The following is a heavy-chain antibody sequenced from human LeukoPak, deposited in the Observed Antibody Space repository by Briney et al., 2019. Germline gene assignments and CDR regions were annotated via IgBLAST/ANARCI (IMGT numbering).Heavy chain of an antibody. CDR1: GYTFTGHY. Sequence: GASVKVSCKASGYTFTGHYMHWVRQATGQGLEWMGWMNPNSGNTGYAQKFQGRVTMTRNTSISTAYMELSSLRSEDTAVYYCARGNTIFGVVTDDYWGQGTLVTVSS. J-gene: IGHJ4*02. D-gene: IGHD3-3*01. CDR2: MNPNSGNT. CDR3: ARGNTIFGVVTDDY. V-gene: IGHV1-8*02.